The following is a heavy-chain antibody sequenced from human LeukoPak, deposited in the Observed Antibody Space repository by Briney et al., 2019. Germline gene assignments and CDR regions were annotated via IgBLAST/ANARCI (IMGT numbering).Heavy chain of an antibody. CDR2: ISAYNGNT. CDR3: AREGYCSSTSCYFDI. Sequence: ASVKVSCKASGYTFTSYDISWVRQAPGQGLEWMGWISAYNGNTNYAQKLQGRVTMTTDTSTSTAYMELRSLRSDDTAVYYCAREGYCSSTSCYFDIWGQGTMVTVSS. V-gene: IGHV1-18*01. D-gene: IGHD2-2*01. CDR1: GYTFTSYD. J-gene: IGHJ3*02.